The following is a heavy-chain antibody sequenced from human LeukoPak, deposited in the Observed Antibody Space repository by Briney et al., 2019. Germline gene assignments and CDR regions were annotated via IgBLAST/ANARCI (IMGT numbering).Heavy chain of an antibody. CDR3: ARDRRDILTGPQSSDAFDI. Sequence: ASAKVSCKASGYTFTSYGISWVRQAPGQGLEWMGWISVYNGNTNYAQKLQGRVTLTTDTSTSTAYMELRSLRSDDTAVYYCARDRRDILTGPQSSDAFDIWGQGTMVTVSS. CDR1: GYTFTSYG. CDR2: ISVYNGNT. J-gene: IGHJ3*02. V-gene: IGHV1-18*01. D-gene: IGHD3-9*01.